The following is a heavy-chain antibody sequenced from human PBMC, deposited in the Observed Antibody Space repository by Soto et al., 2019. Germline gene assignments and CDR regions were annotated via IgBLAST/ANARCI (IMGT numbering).Heavy chain of an antibody. V-gene: IGHV4-39*01. D-gene: IGHD5-12*01. CDR3: ASKYSGYDAFFDY. J-gene: IGHJ4*02. CDR2: IYYSGST. Sequence: SETLSLTCTVSGGSISSRSDYWGWIRQPPGKGLEWIGSIYYSGSTYYNPSLKSRVTISVDTSKNQFSLKLSSVTAADTAFYYCASKYSGYDAFFDYWGQGTLVTVSS. CDR1: GGSISSRSDY.